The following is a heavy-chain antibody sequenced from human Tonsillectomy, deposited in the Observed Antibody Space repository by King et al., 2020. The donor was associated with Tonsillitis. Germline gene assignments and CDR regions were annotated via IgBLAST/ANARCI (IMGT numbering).Heavy chain of an antibody. CDR1: GFTFSSYT. Sequence: VQLVESGGGVVQPGRSLRLSCAASGFTFSSYTMHWVRQAPGKGLAWVAVISYDGSNKYYADSVKGRFTISRDNSKNTLYLQMNSLRAEDTAVYYCARETYYYDSSGYWGIDYWGQGTLVTVSS. J-gene: IGHJ4*02. D-gene: IGHD3-22*01. CDR2: ISYDGSNK. V-gene: IGHV3-30-3*01. CDR3: ARETYYYDSSGYWGIDY.